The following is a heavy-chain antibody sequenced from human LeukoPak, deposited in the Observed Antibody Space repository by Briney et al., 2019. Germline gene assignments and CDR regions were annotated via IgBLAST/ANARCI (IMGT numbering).Heavy chain of an antibody. CDR1: GGSFSGYY. Sequence: PSETLSLTCAVYGGSFSGYYWSWIRQPPGKGLEWIGYIYYSGSTNYNPSLKSRVTISVDTSKNQFSLKLSSVTAADTAVYYCARRVGLDYYYYYGMDVWGQGTTVTVSS. CDR2: IYYSGST. CDR3: ARRVGLDYYYYYGMDV. V-gene: IGHV4-59*08. J-gene: IGHJ6*02. D-gene: IGHD6-19*01.